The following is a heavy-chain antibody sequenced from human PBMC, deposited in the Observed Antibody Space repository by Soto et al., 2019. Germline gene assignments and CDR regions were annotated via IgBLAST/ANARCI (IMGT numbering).Heavy chain of an antibody. CDR1: GYTFTDYA. CDR2: IAPGNGNT. J-gene: IGHJ4*02. Sequence: ASVKVSCKASGYTFTDYAIHWVRQAPGHRLEWMGWIAPGNGNTKYSQSFQGRVTITRDTSATTAYMELSSLRSEDTAVYYCAKGSRMWTPDYWGQGTLVTVSS. CDR3: AKGSRMWTPDY. D-gene: IGHD2-21*01. V-gene: IGHV1-3*01.